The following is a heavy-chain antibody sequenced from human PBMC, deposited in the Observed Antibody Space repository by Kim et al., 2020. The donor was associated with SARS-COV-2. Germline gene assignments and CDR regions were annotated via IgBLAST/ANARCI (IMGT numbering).Heavy chain of an antibody. CDR3: ARDLGGILTGYYKSSWYFDL. V-gene: IGHV1-3*01. D-gene: IGHD3-9*01. Sequence: ASVKVSCKASGYTFTSYAMHWVHQAPGQRLEWMGWINAGNGNTKYSQKFQGRVTITRDTSASTAYMELSSLRSEDTAVYYCARDLGGILTGYYKSSWYFDLWGRGTLVTVSS. J-gene: IGHJ2*01. CDR1: GYTFTSYA. CDR2: INAGNGNT.